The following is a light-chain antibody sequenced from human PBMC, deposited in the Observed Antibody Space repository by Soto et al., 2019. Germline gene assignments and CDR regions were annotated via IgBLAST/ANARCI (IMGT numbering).Light chain of an antibody. Sequence: EIVMTQSPATLSVSPGERATLSCRASQSVSSNLAWYQQKPDQAPRLLIYGASTRATGIPGRFSGSGSGTEFTLTISSLQSEDFAIYYCHQYNNWPKTFGQGTKVEIK. V-gene: IGKV3-15*01. CDR1: QSVSSN. CDR3: HQYNNWPKT. J-gene: IGKJ1*01. CDR2: GAS.